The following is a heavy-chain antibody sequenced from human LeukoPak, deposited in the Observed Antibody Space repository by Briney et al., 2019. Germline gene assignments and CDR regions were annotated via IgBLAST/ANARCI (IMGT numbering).Heavy chain of an antibody. CDR2: ISAYNGNT. J-gene: IGHJ5*02. CDR1: GYTFTSYD. V-gene: IGHV1-18*01. CDR3: ASPQSSSQQTNWFDP. Sequence: GASVKVSCTASGYTFTSYDISWVRQAPGQGLEWMGWISAYNGNTNYAQKFQGRVTITADESTSTAYMELSSLRSEDTAVYYCASPQSSSQQTNWFDPWGQGTLVTVSS. D-gene: IGHD6-13*01.